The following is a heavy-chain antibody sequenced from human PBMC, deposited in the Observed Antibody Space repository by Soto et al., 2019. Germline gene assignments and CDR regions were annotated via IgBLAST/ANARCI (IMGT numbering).Heavy chain of an antibody. CDR1: GGSISSYY. CDR2: IYYTGST. D-gene: IGHD2-2*01. V-gene: IGHV4-59*08. Sequence: SETLSLTCTVSGGSISSYYWTWVRQPPGKGLEWIGYIYYTGSTNYNPSLKSRVTISLDTSKNQFSLKLSSVTAADTAVYYCARGYHCSSTSCWDYYYYGMDVWGQGTMVTVSS. J-gene: IGHJ6*02. CDR3: ARGYHCSSTSCWDYYYYGMDV.